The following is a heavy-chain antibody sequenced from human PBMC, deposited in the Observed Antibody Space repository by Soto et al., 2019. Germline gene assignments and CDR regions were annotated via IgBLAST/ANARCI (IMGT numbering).Heavy chain of an antibody. Sequence: SETLSLTCTVSGGSISSADYYWSWIRQPPGKGLEWIGYIYYSGTTYYNPSLKSRVTISVDTSKNQFSLKLSSVTAADTAVYYCARALIQLWPHYYYGMDVWGQGTSVTVSS. CDR2: IYYSGTT. V-gene: IGHV4-30-4*01. D-gene: IGHD5-18*01. J-gene: IGHJ6*02. CDR3: ARALIQLWPHYYYGMDV. CDR1: GGSISSADYY.